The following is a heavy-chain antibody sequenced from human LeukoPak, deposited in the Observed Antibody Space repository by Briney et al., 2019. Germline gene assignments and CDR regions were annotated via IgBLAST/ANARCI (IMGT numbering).Heavy chain of an antibody. V-gene: IGHV4-39*01. CDR1: GGSISSSSYY. CDR2: IFSGTT. J-gene: IGHJ4*02. Sequence: SETLSLTCTVSGGSISSSSYYWGWIRQPPGKGLEWIGNIFSGTTYYNPSLMSRVTISVDTSKNQFSLKMRSVTAADTAVYYCARVLRGGTYYFDYWGQGTLVTVSS. D-gene: IGHD2-15*01. CDR3: ARVLRGGTYYFDY.